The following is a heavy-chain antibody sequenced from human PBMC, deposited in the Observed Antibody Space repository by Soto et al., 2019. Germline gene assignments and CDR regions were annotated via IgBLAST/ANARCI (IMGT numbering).Heavy chain of an antibody. CDR3: ARAPRGNYGYPSYFDY. CDR1: GGSISNNHYC. J-gene: IGHJ4*02. D-gene: IGHD3-10*01. Sequence: SETLSLTCTVSGGSISNNHYCWSWIRQSPGKGLEWIGHIYDGGRTYNNPSLKSRVTISADTSKNQFSLKLSSVTAADTAVYYCARAPRGNYGYPSYFDYWGQGTLVTVSS. V-gene: IGHV4-30-4*02. CDR2: IYDGGRT.